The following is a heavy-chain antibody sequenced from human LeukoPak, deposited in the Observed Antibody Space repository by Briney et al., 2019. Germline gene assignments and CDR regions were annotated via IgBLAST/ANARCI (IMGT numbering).Heavy chain of an antibody. CDR1: GFTFSSYSMN. CDR3: ASPYYDDAFDI. D-gene: IGHD3-3*01. V-gene: IGHV4-39*01. J-gene: IGHJ3*02. Sequence: GSLRLSCAASGFTFSSYSMNWVRQPPGKGLEWIGSIYYSGSTYYNPSLKSRVTISVDTSKNQFSLKLSSVTAADTAVYYCASPYYDDAFDIWGQGTMVTVSS. CDR2: IYYSGST.